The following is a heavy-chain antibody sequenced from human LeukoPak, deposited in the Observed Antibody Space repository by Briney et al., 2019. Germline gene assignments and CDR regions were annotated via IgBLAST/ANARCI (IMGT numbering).Heavy chain of an antibody. D-gene: IGHD5-18*01. J-gene: IGHJ2*01. CDR1: GYTFTKFA. V-gene: IGHV7-4-1*02. Sequence: ASVKVSCKASGYTFTKFAMNWLRQAPGQGLEWMGWINTNTENPTYAQGFTGRLVFSLDTSVSTAYLQISSLQTEDTAVYYCARGGYSYGYWYFDLWGRGTLVTVSS. CDR2: INTNTENP. CDR3: ARGGYSYGYWYFDL.